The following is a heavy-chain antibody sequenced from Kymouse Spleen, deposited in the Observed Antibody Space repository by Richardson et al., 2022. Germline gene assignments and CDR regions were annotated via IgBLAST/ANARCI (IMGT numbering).Heavy chain of an antibody. Sequence: EVQLVESGGGLIQPGGSLRLSCAASGFTVSSNYMSWVRQAPGKGLEWVSVIYSGGSTYYADSVKGRFTISRDNSKNTLYLQMNSLRAEDTAVYYCAREGYNWNYEDAFDIWGQGTMVTVSS. J-gene: IGHJ3*02. CDR3: AREGYNWNYEDAFDI. V-gene: IGHV3-53*01. CDR2: IYSGGST. D-gene: IGHD1-7*01. CDR1: GFTVSSNY.